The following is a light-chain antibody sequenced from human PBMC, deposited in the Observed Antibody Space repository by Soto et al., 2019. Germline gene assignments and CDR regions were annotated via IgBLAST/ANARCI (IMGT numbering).Light chain of an antibody. Sequence: DIPMTQSPSSLSASVGDRVTITYQASQDISNYLNWYQQKPGKAPKLLIYDASNLETGVPSRFSGSGSGTDFTFTISSLQPEDIATYYCQQYDNLHWTFGQGTKVEIK. CDR3: QQYDNLHWT. CDR1: QDISNY. CDR2: DAS. J-gene: IGKJ1*01. V-gene: IGKV1-33*01.